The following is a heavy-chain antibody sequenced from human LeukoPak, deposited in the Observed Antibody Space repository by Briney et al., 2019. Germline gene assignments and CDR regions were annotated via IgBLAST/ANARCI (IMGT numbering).Heavy chain of an antibody. CDR1: GYSISSGYF. V-gene: IGHV3-11*01. D-gene: IGHD3-9*01. CDR2: ITNSGTTI. Sequence: LSLSCEVSGYSISSGYFWAWIRQAPGKGLEWVSYITNSGTTIYYADSVKGRFTISRDNAKNSLYLQMNSLRAEDTAVYYCARDGHYDILTGYFQDRGQGTLVTVSS. J-gene: IGHJ1*01. CDR3: ARDGHYDILTGYFQD.